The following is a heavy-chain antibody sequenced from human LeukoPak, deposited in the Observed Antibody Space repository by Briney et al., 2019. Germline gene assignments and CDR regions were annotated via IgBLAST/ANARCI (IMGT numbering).Heavy chain of an antibody. Sequence: GGPLRLSCAPSGFTFSSYAMHWVRQAPGEGLEWVAVISYAGSNKFYADSVRGRVTISRDNSKNTLYLQMNSLRAEDTAVYYCARGLHRVTYSDDAFDIWGQGTMVTVSS. CDR2: ISYAGSNK. J-gene: IGHJ3*02. V-gene: IGHV3-30-3*01. D-gene: IGHD4-11*01. CDR3: ARGLHRVTYSDDAFDI. CDR1: GFTFSSYA.